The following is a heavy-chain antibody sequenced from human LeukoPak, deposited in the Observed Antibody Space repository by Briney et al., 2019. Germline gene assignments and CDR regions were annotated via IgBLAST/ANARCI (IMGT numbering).Heavy chain of an antibody. V-gene: IGHV5-51*01. CDR2: IYPGDSDT. D-gene: IGHD1-26*01. CDR1: GYSFSSNW. Sequence: GESLKIPCKGSGYSFSSNWIGWVRQMPGKGLEWMGIIYPGDSDTRYSPSFQGQVTISADKSISTAYLQWSSLKASDTAMYYCAKFVFGATRALDYWGQGTLVTVSS. CDR3: AKFVFGATRALDY. J-gene: IGHJ4*02.